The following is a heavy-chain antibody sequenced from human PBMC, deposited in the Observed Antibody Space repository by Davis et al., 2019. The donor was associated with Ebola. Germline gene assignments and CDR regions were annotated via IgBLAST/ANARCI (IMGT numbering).Heavy chain of an antibody. CDR2: ISDSGTT. Sequence: SETLSLTCTVSGHSIRSGYSWGWIRQPPGEGLELIGRISDSGTTDYNPSLQSRVTISVDASKNQFSLRLRSVTAADTAIYYCARFVVVPISSSYNYMDVWGKGAAVTVSS. CDR3: ARFVVVPISSSYNYMDV. J-gene: IGHJ6*03. V-gene: IGHV4-38-2*02. CDR1: GHSIRSGYS. D-gene: IGHD2-2*01.